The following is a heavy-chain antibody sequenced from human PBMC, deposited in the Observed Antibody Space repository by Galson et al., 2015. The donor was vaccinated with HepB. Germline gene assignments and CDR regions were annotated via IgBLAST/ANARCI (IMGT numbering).Heavy chain of an antibody. CDR3: ARDDDYGDRAFDY. D-gene: IGHD4-17*01. V-gene: IGHV3-48*02. J-gene: IGHJ4*02. Sequence: SLRLSCAASGFTFSSYSMNWVRQAPGKGLEWVSYISSSSSTIYYADSVKGRFTISRDNAKNSLYLQMNSPRDEDTAVYYCARDDDYGDRAFDYWGQGTLVTVSS. CDR2: ISSSSSTI. CDR1: GFTFSSYS.